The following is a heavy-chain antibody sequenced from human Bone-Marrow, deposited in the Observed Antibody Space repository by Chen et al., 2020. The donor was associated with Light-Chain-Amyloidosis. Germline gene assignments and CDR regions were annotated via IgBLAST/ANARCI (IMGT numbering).Heavy chain of an antibody. CDR2: VFHPGIA. D-gene: IGHD4-17*01. V-gene: IGHV4-31*03. CDR3: ARLREDSVTTYYNWFDP. Sequence: QVQLQESGPGLVKPSETLSLTCTVSGASISSGGYYWGWIRQQPGKGLEWFGHVFHPGIAYYYPSLQSRTTISVDTSDNQFCMRLTSVTAAYTAVYYCARLREDSVTTYYNWFDPWGRGILVTVSS. J-gene: IGHJ5*02. CDR1: GASISSGGYY.